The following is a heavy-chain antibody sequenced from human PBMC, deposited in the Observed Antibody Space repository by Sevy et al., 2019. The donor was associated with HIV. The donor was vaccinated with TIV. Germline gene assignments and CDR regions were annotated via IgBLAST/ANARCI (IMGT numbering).Heavy chain of an antibody. J-gene: IGHJ6*03. CDR3: ARLPGELLSYYYYYYMDV. D-gene: IGHD1-26*01. CDR2: INHSGST. V-gene: IGHV4-34*01. Sequence: SQTLSLTCAVYGGSFSGYYWSWIRQPPGKGLEWIGEINHSGSTNYNPSLKSRVTISVDTSKNQFSLKLSSVTAADTAVYYCARLPGELLSYYYYYYMDVWGKGTTVTVSS. CDR1: GGSFSGYY.